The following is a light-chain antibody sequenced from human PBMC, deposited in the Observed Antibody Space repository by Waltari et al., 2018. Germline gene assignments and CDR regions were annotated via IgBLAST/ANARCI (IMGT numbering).Light chain of an antibody. J-gene: IGLJ2*01. CDR2: TDD. Sequence: QSVLTQPPSASGTPGQRVTISCSGSTSNIGSNTLSWYHQLPGTAPKLLIYTDDQRPSGVPDRFSGSKSGTSASLAISGPQSEDEAHYHCSAWDDNLNGVIFGGGTKLTVL. CDR3: SAWDDNLNGVI. CDR1: TSNIGSNT. V-gene: IGLV1-44*01.